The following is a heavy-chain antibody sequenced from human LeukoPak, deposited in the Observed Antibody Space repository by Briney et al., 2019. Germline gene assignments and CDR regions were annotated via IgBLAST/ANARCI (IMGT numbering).Heavy chain of an antibody. D-gene: IGHD6-13*01. CDR1: GGSISSSSYY. CDR2: IYYSGST. CDR3: ARSKHTLRALAAAGQFDY. J-gene: IGHJ4*02. V-gene: IGHV4-61*05. Sequence: SETLSLTCTVSGGSISSSSYYWGWIRQPPGKGLEWIGYIYYSGSTNYNPSLKSRVTISVDTSKSQFSLKLSSVTAADTAVYYCARSKHTLRALAAAGQFDYWGQGTLVTVSS.